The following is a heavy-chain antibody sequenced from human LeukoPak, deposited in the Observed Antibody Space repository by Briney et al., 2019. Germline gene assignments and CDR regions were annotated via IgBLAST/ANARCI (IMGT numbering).Heavy chain of an antibody. D-gene: IGHD1-26*01. CDR3: ARDPPTIGPIWEDDY. Sequence: SVKVSCKASRGTFISYAISWVRQAPGQGLEWMGGIIPIFGTADYAQKFQGRVTITADESTSTAYMELNSLRSEDTAVYYCARDPPTIGPIWEDDYWGQGTLVTVSS. J-gene: IGHJ4*02. CDR1: RGTFISYA. V-gene: IGHV1-69*01. CDR2: IIPIFGTA.